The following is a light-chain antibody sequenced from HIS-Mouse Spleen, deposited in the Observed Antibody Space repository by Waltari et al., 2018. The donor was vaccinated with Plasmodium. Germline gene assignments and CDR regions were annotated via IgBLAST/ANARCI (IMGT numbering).Light chain of an antibody. CDR2: EDN. CDR1: ALPKKY. Sequence: SYELTQPPSVSVSPGQTARITCSGDALPKKYAYWYQQKSGQAPWLVIYEDNKRPPGIPERFSGSSSGTMATLTISGAQVEDEADYYCYSTDSSGNHRVFGGGTKLTVL. J-gene: IGLJ3*02. CDR3: YSTDSSGNHRV. V-gene: IGLV3-10*01.